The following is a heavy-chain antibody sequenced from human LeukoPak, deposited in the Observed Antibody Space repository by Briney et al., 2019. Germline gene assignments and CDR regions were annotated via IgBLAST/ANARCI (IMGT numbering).Heavy chain of an antibody. Sequence: PGGSLRLSCAASGSTFSNDAMIWVRQGPGKGLEWVAAISYNGGATFHADSVKGRFTISRDNSKNTLYLQMNSLRAEDTAVYYCAKDVSWAGHGGGVPIAVAGISGYFDYWGQGTPVTVSS. D-gene: IGHD6-19*01. CDR2: ISYNGGAT. V-gene: IGHV3-23*01. CDR1: GSTFSNDA. CDR3: AKDVSWAGHGGGVPIAVAGISGYFDY. J-gene: IGHJ4*02.